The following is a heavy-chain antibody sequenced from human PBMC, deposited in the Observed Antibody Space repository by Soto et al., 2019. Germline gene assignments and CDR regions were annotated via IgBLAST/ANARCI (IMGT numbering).Heavy chain of an antibody. Sequence: SSHTLALTCTISGGSISSSNYSGGWCRQPAEKGLEWIATMYYSGTTYYNPSLKSRVTVSIDTSKDQFSLRLTSVTAEDTAMYYCATHPAISATSFYGMDVWGHGTGVTVSS. J-gene: IGHJ6*02. CDR2: MYYSGTT. D-gene: IGHD3-3*01. CDR3: ATHPAISATSFYGMDV. V-gene: IGHV4-39*01. CDR1: GGSISSSNYS.